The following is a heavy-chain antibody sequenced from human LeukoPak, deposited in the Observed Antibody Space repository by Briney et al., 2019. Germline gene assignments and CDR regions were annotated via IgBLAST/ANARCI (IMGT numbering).Heavy chain of an antibody. Sequence: PGGSLRPSSAASGFAFSNYWMTWVRQAPGEGLEWVAHINQDGSEEPYMDSVKARFTISRDNDKTLLSRQMNSLRAEDTAVYYCVRDGGVSGYDLLDYWGQGTLVTVSS. J-gene: IGHJ4*02. CDR2: INQDGSEE. CDR3: VRDGGVSGYDLLDY. D-gene: IGHD5-12*01. V-gene: IGHV3-7*01. CDR1: GFAFSNYW.